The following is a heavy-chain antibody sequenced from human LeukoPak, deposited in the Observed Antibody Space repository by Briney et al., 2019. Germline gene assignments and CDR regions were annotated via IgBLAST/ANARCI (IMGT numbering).Heavy chain of an antibody. V-gene: IGHV4-34*01. CDR1: GVSFSGFY. CDR3: ASGLTTRGRIWFDP. CDR2: INHSGST. Sequence: SETLSLTCAVYGVSFSGFYWSWIRQPPGKGLEWIGEINHSGSTNYNPSLKSRATISVDTSKNQFSLKLSSVTAADTAVYYCASGLTTRGRIWFDPWGQGTLVTVSS. D-gene: IGHD1-14*01. J-gene: IGHJ5*02.